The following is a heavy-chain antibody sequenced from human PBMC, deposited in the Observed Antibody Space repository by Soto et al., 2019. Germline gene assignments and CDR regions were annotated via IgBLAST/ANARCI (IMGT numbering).Heavy chain of an antibody. D-gene: IGHD2-2*01. CDR2: ISGSGGST. J-gene: IGHJ4*02. CDR3: AKAASHSRYHLPE. V-gene: IGHV3-23*01. CDR1: GFTFSTYA. Sequence: EVQLLESGGGLVQPGGSLRLSCAASGFTFSTYAMSWVRQAPGKGLEWVSAISGSGGSTYYADSVKGRFTISRDNSKDTLYLQINSLRAEDTAVYYCAKAASHSRYHLPEWGQGTLVTVSS.